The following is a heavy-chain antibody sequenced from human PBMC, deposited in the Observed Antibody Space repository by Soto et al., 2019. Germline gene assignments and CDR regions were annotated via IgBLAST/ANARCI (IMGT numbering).Heavy chain of an antibody. CDR2: IYYSGST. V-gene: IGHV4-59*12. CDR1: GGSISSYY. J-gene: IGHJ6*02. Sequence: SEPLSLTCTASGGSISSYYWSWIRQPPGKGLEWIGCIYYSGSTNYNPSLKSRVTISVDTSKNQFSLKLSSVTAADTAVYYCASGIRTYYDFWSGKYGMDVWGQGTTVTVSS. D-gene: IGHD3-3*01. CDR3: ASGIRTYYDFWSGKYGMDV.